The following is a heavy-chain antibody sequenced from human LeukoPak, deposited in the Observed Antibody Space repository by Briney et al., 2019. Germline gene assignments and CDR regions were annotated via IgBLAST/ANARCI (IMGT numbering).Heavy chain of an antibody. CDR1: GGSISSYY. CDR3: ARPSDYGGYEGWYFDL. CDR2: IYYSART. J-gene: IGHJ2*01. D-gene: IGHD4-17*01. Sequence: SQTLSLTCTVSGGSISSYYCSWIRPHPWEGLGWIGYIYYSARTTYNPSRKSRVTISVDPSKNQFSLKLSSVTVSDTAVYYCARPSDYGGYEGWYFDLWGRGTLVTVSS. V-gene: IGHV4-59*08.